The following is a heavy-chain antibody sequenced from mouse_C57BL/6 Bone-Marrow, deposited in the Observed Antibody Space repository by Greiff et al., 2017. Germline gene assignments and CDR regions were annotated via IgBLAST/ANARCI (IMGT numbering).Heavy chain of an antibody. D-gene: IGHD4-1*01. CDR2: IDPETCGT. V-gene: IGHV1-23*01. Sequence: QVQLQQSGAELVRPGASVKLSCKASGYTFTDYEMHCVKQTPVQGLEWIGAIDPETCGTAYNQKFKGKATLTADKSSSTAYMELRSLTSEDSAVYYCTWKLGPGDYWGQGTTLTVSS. CDR1: GYTFTDYE. CDR3: TWKLGPGDY. J-gene: IGHJ2*01.